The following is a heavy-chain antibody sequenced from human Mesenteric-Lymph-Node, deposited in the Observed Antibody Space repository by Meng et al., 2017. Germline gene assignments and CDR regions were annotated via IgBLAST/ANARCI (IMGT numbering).Heavy chain of an antibody. CDR2: ISTYRGST. D-gene: IGHD1-1*01. J-gene: IGHJ4*02. Sequence: QVHLVQSGPEVKRPGASVMVSCKASGYTFTSHGVTWVRQAPGQGLEWMGWISTYRGSTKYAERFQGRVTMTRDISTSTVYMDLRSLRSDDTAPYYCVRDSDWNLDYWGQGTLVTVSS. CDR3: VRDSDWNLDY. CDR1: GYTFTSHG. V-gene: IGHV1-18*01.